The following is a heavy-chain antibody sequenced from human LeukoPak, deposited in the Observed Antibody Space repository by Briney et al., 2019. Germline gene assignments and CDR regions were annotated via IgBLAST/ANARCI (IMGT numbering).Heavy chain of an antibody. V-gene: IGHV3-49*04. J-gene: IGHJ4*02. D-gene: IGHD6-19*01. CDR1: GFTFGDYA. CDR3: TRDVAGYFDY. CDR2: IRSKAYGGTT. Sequence: PGGSLRLSCTASGFTFGDYAMSWVRQAPGKGLEWVGFIRSKAYGGTTEYAASVKGRFTISRDDSKSIAYLQMNSLKTEDTAVYYCTRDVAGYFDYWGQGTLVTLSS.